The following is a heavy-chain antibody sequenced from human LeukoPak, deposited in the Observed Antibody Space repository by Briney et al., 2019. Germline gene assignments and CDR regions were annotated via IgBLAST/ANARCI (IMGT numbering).Heavy chain of an antibody. V-gene: IGHV3-66*01. CDR2: LTTAGAT. CDR3: ATRGLSGYYYGMDV. D-gene: IGHD3/OR15-3a*01. Sequence: GGSLRLSCAASGFTVSRNYMSWARLAPGKGLEWVSILTTAGATHYATSVKGRFTISRDNSKNTVYLQMNSLRAEDTAVYYCATRGLSGYYYGMDVWGEGDTVTVTS. J-gene: IGHJ6*04. CDR1: GFTVSRNY.